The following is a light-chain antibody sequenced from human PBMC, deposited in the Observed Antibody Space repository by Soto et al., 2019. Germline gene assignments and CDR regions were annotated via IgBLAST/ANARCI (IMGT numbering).Light chain of an antibody. CDR2: GAS. Sequence: EIVMTQSPATLSVSPGERATLSCRASQSVSGNLAWYQQKPGQAPRLLIYGASTRATGIPARFSGSGSGTEFTLTISILQSEYFAVYYCQQYNNWPLFGQGTKVDIK. V-gene: IGKV3-15*01. CDR1: QSVSGN. CDR3: QQYNNWPL. J-gene: IGKJ1*01.